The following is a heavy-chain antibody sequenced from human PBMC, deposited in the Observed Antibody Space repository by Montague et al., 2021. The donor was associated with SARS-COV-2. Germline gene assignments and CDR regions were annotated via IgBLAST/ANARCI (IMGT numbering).Heavy chain of an antibody. J-gene: IGHJ5*02. D-gene: IGHD6-13*01. CDR3: ARDAGIAATGLNWFDP. CDR1: GGSINSYY. Sequence: SETLSLTCAVSGGSINSYYWSWIRQPPGKGLEWIGYIYYSGSTIYNPSLKSRVTISIDTSKNQFSLKLNSVTAADTAVYYCARDAGIAATGLNWFDPWGQGTLVTVSS. CDR2: IYYSGST. V-gene: IGHV4-59*12.